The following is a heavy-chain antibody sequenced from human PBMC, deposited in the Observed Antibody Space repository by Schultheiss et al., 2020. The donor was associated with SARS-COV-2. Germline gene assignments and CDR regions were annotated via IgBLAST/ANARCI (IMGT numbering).Heavy chain of an antibody. V-gene: IGHV3-7*03. CDR3: AKVGSRAYYYYMDV. D-gene: IGHD2-2*01. CDR2: IRQDGSEK. Sequence: GGSLRLSCAASGFTFSSYAMSWVRQAPGKGLEWVANIRQDGSEKNYVDSVKGRFTISRDSSKNTLYLQMNSLRAEDTAIYYCAKVGSRAYYYYMDVWGKGTTVTVSS. CDR1: GFTFSSYA. J-gene: IGHJ6*03.